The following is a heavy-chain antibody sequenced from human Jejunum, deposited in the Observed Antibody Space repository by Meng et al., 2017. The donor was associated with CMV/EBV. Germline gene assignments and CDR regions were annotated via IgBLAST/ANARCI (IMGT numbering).Heavy chain of an antibody. CDR2: IRYEGTSN. Sequence: CAASGVAFRSDGMNWVRQAPGKGLEWVGVIRYEGTSNYADSVKGRFTTSRDNSRDTLYLQMNNLRTDDTAVYYCTKAFGTTHFSDSWGQGTLVTVSS. J-gene: IGHJ4*02. CDR1: GVAFRSDG. V-gene: IGHV3-30*02. D-gene: IGHD1/OR15-1a*01. CDR3: TKAFGTTHFSDS.